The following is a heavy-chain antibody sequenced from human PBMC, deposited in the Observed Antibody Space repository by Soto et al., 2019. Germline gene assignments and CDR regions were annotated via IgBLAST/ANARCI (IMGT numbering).Heavy chain of an antibody. CDR1: GGSISSYY. CDR3: AGSGDYYGSGSYSYFDY. D-gene: IGHD3-10*01. CDR2: IYYSGST. Sequence: SETLSLTCTVSGGSISSYYWSWIRQPPGKGLEWIGYIYYSGSTNYNPSLKSRVTISVDTSKNQFSLKLSSVTAADTAVYYCAGSGDYYGSGSYSYFDYWGQGTLVTVS. V-gene: IGHV4-59*01. J-gene: IGHJ4*02.